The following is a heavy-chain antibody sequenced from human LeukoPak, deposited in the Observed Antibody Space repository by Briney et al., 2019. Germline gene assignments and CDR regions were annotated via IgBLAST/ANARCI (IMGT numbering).Heavy chain of an antibody. V-gene: IGHV3-64*01. CDR1: GFTFSSYA. Sequence: GGSLRLSCAASGFTFSSYAMHWVRQAPGKGLEYVSAISSNGGSTYYANSVKGRFTIFRDNSKNTLYLQMGSLRDEDMAVYYCARSGYCSGGSCHVDYWGQGALVTVS. J-gene: IGHJ4*02. D-gene: IGHD2-15*01. CDR2: ISSNGGST. CDR3: ARSGYCSGGSCHVDY.